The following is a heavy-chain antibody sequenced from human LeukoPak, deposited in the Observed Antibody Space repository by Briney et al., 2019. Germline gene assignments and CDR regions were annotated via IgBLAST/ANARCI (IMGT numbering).Heavy chain of an antibody. J-gene: IGHJ4*02. D-gene: IGHD2-2*01. CDR3: TRKKKVCSSTSCPGGIDY. V-gene: IGHV4-39*01. CDR2: IYYSGST. CDR1: GGSISSSSYY. Sequence: SETLSLTCTVSGGSISSSSYYRGWIRQPPGKGLEWIGSIYYSGSTYYNPSLKSRVTISVDTSKNQFSLKLSSVTAADTAVYYCTRKKKVCSSTSCPGGIDYWGQGTLVTVSS.